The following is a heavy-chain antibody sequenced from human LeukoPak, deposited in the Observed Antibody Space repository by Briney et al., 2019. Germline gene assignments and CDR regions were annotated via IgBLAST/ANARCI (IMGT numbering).Heavy chain of an antibody. CDR1: GYTFTGYY. CDR3: ARDMEGYCSGGSCYGVNFDY. CDR2: INPSGGST. V-gene: IGHV1-2*02. Sequence: ASVKVSCKTSGYTFTGYYIHWVRQAPGQGLEWMGIINPSGGSTSYAQKFQGRVTMTRDTSISTAYMELSRLRSDDTAVYYCARDMEGYCSGGSCYGVNFDYWGQGTLVTVSS. J-gene: IGHJ4*02. D-gene: IGHD2-15*01.